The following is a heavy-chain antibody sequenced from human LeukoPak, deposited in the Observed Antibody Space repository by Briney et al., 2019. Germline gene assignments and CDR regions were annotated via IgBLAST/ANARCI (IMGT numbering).Heavy chain of an antibody. CDR3: ARAYSSGWSGYFQH. J-gene: IGHJ1*01. Sequence: SETLSLTCTVSGVSISSYYWSWIRQPAGKGLEWIGRIYTSGSTNYNPSLKSRVTMSVDTSKNQFSLKLSCVTAADTAVYYCARAYSSGWSGYFQHWGQGTLVTVPS. V-gene: IGHV4-4*07. D-gene: IGHD6-19*01. CDR1: GVSISSYY. CDR2: IYTSGST.